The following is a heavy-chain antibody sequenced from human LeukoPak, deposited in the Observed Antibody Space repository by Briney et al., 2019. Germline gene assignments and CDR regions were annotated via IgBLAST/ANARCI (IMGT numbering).Heavy chain of an antibody. CDR2: ISSSSSYI. D-gene: IGHD3-22*01. Sequence: GGSLRLSCAASGFTFSSSAMNWVRQAPGKGLEWVSSISSSSSYIYYADSVKGRFTISRDNAKNSLYLQMNSLRAEDTAVYYCARVRYYDSSGSGLDYWGQGTLVTVSS. J-gene: IGHJ4*02. CDR1: GFTFSSSA. CDR3: ARVRYYDSSGSGLDY. V-gene: IGHV3-21*01.